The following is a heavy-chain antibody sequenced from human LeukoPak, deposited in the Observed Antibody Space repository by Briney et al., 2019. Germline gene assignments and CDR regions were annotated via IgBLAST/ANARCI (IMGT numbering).Heavy chain of an antibody. Sequence: SETLSLTCTVSGGSISSYYWSWIRQPPGKGLEWIGYIYYSGSTNYNPSLKSRVTISVDTSKNQFSLKLSSVTAADTAVYYCARVGYSSSWYSFDYWGQGTLVTVSS. CDR3: ARVGYSSSWYSFDY. J-gene: IGHJ4*02. D-gene: IGHD6-13*01. V-gene: IGHV4-59*08. CDR1: GGSISSYY. CDR2: IYYSGST.